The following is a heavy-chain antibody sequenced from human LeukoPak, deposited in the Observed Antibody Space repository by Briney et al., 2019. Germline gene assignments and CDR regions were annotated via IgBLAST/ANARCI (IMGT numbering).Heavy chain of an antibody. CDR1: GYTFTSYG. D-gene: IGHD3-9*01. Sequence: ASVKVSCKASGYTFTSYGISWVRQAPGQGLEWMGWISAYNGNTNYAQKFRDRVTMSTDTSTGTAYLDVRSLTSDDTAVYYCARALAQGGSFDLYYFDSWGQGSLVTVSS. CDR3: ARALAQGGSFDLYYFDS. CDR2: ISAYNGNT. V-gene: IGHV1-18*01. J-gene: IGHJ4*02.